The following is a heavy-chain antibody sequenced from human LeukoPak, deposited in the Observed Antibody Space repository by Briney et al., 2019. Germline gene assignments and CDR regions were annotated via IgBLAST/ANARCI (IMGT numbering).Heavy chain of an antibody. D-gene: IGHD6-13*01. CDR1: GGSISSYY. V-gene: IGHV4-59*01. J-gene: IGHJ4*02. CDR3: ARHSSSWYQAKYYFDY. Sequence: PSETLSLTCTVSGGSISSYYWSWIRQTPGKGLEWIGYINYSGSTNYNPSLKSRVTISVDTSKNQFSLKLSSVTAADTAVYYCARHSSSWYQAKYYFDYWGQGTLVTVSS. CDR2: INYSGST.